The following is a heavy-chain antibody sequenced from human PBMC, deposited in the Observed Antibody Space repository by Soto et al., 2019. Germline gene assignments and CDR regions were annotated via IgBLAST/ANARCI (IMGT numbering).Heavy chain of an antibody. CDR3: SIVKVSGYHNCFVS. J-gene: IGHJ5*01. CDR2: ISAYNGNT. V-gene: IGHV1-18*01. CDR1: GYTFTSSG. Sequence: ASVKVSCKASGYTFTSSGISWVRQPPGQGLEWMGWISAYNGNTNYAQKLQGRVTMTTDTSTSTAYMELRSLRSDDTAVYYCSIVKVSGYHNCFVSCCQGILVTGS. D-gene: IGHD3-22*01.